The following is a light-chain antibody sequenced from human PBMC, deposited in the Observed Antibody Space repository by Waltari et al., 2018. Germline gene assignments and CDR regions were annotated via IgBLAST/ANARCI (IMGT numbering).Light chain of an antibody. Sequence: YRRAMQSVSSSLLAWYQQKPGQAPRLLILGISSRATGIPDRFGGSGSGTDFTLTISSLEPEDFAVYYCQQYADSPLTFGGGTKVEIK. V-gene: IGKV3-20*01. CDR2: GIS. CDR1: QSVSSSL. CDR3: QQYADSPLT. J-gene: IGKJ4*01.